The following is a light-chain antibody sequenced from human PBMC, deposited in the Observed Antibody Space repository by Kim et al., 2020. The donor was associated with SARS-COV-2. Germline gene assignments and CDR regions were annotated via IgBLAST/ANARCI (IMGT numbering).Light chain of an antibody. Sequence: KTGTTSCTRSSGTIASNYVQLYQRRTGSAPTTVIYEDNQTPSGVPGRFSGSIDSSSNSASLTISGLKTEDEADYYCQSYDSSNPVVFGGGTQLTVL. J-gene: IGLJ2*01. V-gene: IGLV6-57*03. CDR3: QSYDSSNPVV. CDR1: SGTIASNY. CDR2: EDN.